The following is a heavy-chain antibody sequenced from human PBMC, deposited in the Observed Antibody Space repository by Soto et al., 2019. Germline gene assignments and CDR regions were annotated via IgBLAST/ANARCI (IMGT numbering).Heavy chain of an antibody. V-gene: IGHV1-18*01. J-gene: IGHJ3*02. CDR2: ISADKGNT. Sequence: QVQLMQSGAEVKKAGASVKVSCKASGYTFTSNGISWVRQAPGQGLEWMGWISADKGNTNYAEKLQGRVTMTRDTSTSTVYKELRSLRSEDTAVYFCARDRAHGFDIWGQGTMVTVSS. CDR1: GYTFTSNG. CDR3: ARDRAHGFDI.